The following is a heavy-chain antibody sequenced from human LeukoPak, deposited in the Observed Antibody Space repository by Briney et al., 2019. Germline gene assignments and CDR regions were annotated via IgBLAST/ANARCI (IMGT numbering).Heavy chain of an antibody. CDR2: IYTSGST. J-gene: IGHJ6*03. Sequence: SEALSLTCTVSGGSISSYYWSWIRQPAGKGLEWIGRIYTSGSTNYNPSLKSRVTMSVDTSKNQFSLKLSSVTAADTAVYYCARDWRSRVGYCSSTSCYGLYYYYYYMDVWGKGTTVTVSS. V-gene: IGHV4-4*07. CDR3: ARDWRSRVGYCSSTSCYGLYYYYYYMDV. D-gene: IGHD2-2*01. CDR1: GGSISSYY.